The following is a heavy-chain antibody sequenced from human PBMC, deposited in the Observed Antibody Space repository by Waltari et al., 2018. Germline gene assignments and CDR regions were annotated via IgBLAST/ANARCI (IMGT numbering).Heavy chain of an antibody. CDR2: IGGGSGHT. Sequence: QIQLVQSGPEVKTPGTSVKVSGKASGITLGGSAVQWLRQARGQRLEWLGWIGGGSGHTFYSQNFKGIVTLSRDLATETAYMELTTLEYEDTAVFYCALAVSVIAIPNAFRIWGQGTLVTVSS. CDR1: GITLGGSA. J-gene: IGHJ3*02. D-gene: IGHD2-21*01. V-gene: IGHV1-58*01. CDR3: ALAVSVIAIPNAFRI.